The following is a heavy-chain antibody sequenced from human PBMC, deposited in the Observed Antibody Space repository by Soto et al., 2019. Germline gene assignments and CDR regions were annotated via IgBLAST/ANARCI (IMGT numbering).Heavy chain of an antibody. CDR1: RGALSGYS. J-gene: IGHJ3*02. CDR2: IYYSGST. Sequence: SETLSLTCAVYRGALSGYSWNWIRQPPGKGLEWIGSIYYSGSTYYNPSLKSRVTISVDTSKNQFSLKLSSVTAADTAVYYCARHVDYGGNPRGVDAFDIWGQGTMVTVSS. CDR3: ARHVDYGGNPRGVDAFDI. V-gene: IGHV4-34*01. D-gene: IGHD4-17*01.